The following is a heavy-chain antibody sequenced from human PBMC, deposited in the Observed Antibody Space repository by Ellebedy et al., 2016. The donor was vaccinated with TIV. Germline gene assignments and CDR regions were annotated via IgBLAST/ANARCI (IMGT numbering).Heavy chain of an antibody. CDR1: GGTFSSYA. Sequence: ASVKVSXXASGGTFSSYAISWVRQAPGKGLEWMGGFDLEDGETIYAQKFQGRVTMTEDTSTDTAYMELSSLRSEDTAVYYCATLQAMPPPALYYYYGMDVWGQGTTVTVSS. V-gene: IGHV1-24*01. D-gene: IGHD2-2*01. CDR2: FDLEDGET. J-gene: IGHJ6*02. CDR3: ATLQAMPPPALYYYYGMDV.